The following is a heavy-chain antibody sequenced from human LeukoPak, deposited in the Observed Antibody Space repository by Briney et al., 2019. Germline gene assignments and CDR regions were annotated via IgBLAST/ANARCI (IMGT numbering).Heavy chain of an antibody. CDR3: AKGGVGSYDY. CDR1: GFTFSNYA. V-gene: IGHV3-23*01. D-gene: IGHD1-26*01. J-gene: IGHJ4*02. CDR2: ISGSGGGT. Sequence: PGGSLRLSCAASGFTFSNYAMSWVRQAPGKGLEWVSTISGSGGGTYYADSVKGRFTISRDNSKNTLYLQMNSLSAEDTAVYYCAKGGVGSYDYWGQGTLVTVSS.